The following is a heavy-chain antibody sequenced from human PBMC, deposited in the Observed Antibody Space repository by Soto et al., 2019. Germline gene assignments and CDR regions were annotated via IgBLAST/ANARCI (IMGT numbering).Heavy chain of an antibody. V-gene: IGHV4-59*13. CDR1: GGSISNYY. D-gene: IGHD5-12*01. CDR3: ARGHRDGYRSGSLDS. CDR2: IYYSGT. J-gene: IGHJ4*02. Sequence: ASETLSLTCTVSGGSISNYYWSWIRQPPGKGLEWIGYIYYSGTKYNPSLKSRVTISLDTSKNRFSLKLSSVTSADAAVYYCARGHRDGYRSGSLDSWGRGTLVTVSS.